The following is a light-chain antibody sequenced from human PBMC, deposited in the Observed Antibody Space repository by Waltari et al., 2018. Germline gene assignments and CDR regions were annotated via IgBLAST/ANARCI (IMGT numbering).Light chain of an antibody. Sequence: QSALTQPASVSGSPGQSITISCTGTSRDVGRYNLVSWYQQHPGKAPKLMIYEDTKRPSGVSNRFSGSMSGNTASLTISGLQAEDEADYYCCSYAGSSIWVFGGGTELTVL. V-gene: IGLV2-23*01. CDR1: SRDVGRYNL. CDR2: EDT. CDR3: CSYAGSSIWV. J-gene: IGLJ3*02.